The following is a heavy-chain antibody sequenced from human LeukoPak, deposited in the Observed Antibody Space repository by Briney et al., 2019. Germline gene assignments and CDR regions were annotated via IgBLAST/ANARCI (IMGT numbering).Heavy chain of an antibody. CDR2: INHSGST. J-gene: IGHJ5*02. CDR1: GGSFSGYY. CDR3: ARKGGGQLANTRRWFDP. Sequence: SETLSLTCAVYGGSFSGYYWSWIRQPPGKALEWIGEINHSGSTNYNPSLKSRVTISVDTSKNQFSLKLSSVTAADTAVYYCARKGGGQLANTRRWFDPWGQGTLVAVSS. D-gene: IGHD6-13*01. V-gene: IGHV4-34*01.